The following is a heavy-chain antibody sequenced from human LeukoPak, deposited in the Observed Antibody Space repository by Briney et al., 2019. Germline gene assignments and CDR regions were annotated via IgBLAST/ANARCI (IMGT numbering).Heavy chain of an antibody. J-gene: IGHJ6*02. D-gene: IGHD1-1*01. V-gene: IGHV1-2*02. CDR1: GYTFTGYY. Sequence: ASVKVSCKASGYTFTGYYMHWVRQAPGQGLEWMGWINPNSGGTNYAQKFQGRVTMTRDTSISTAYMELSRLRSEDTAVYYCARGGTGSRFYYYYYGMDVWGQGTTVTVSS. CDR2: INPNSGGT. CDR3: ARGGTGSRFYYYYYGMDV.